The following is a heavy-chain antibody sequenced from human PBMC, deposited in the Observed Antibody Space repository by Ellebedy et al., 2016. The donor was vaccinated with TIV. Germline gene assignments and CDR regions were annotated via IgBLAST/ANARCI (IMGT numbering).Heavy chain of an antibody. J-gene: IGHJ6*02. V-gene: IGHV3-7*01. CDR3: ARHDYCSGTTCFYAMDV. CDR2: IKEDGSKT. Sequence: GESLKISCAASGFTFSNYWMAWVRQAPGKGLEWVANIKEDGSKTHYVDSMKGRFVISRDNAKNSLFLQMNSLRAEDTAVYYCARHDYCSGTTCFYAMDVWGQGTTVTVSS. D-gene: IGHD2/OR15-2a*01. CDR1: GFTFSNYW.